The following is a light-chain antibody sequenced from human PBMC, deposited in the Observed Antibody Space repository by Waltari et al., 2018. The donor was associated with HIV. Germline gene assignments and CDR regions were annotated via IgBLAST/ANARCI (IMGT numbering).Light chain of an antibody. CDR2: DVS. CDR1: SSAVGGYHY. J-gene: IGLJ3*02. CDR3: CSYAGSYTWV. Sequence: QSALTQPRSVSGSPGQSVPIPCTGTSSAVGGYHYGPLYQQPPGKAPKLMIYDVSKRPSGVPDRFSGSKSGNTASLTISGLQAEDEADYYCCSYAGSYTWVFGGGTKLTVL. V-gene: IGLV2-11*01.